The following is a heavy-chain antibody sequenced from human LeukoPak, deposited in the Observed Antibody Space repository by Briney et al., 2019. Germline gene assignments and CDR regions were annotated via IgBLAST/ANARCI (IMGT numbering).Heavy chain of an antibody. V-gene: IGHV3-23*01. D-gene: IGHD3-10*01. CDR1: GFTFSDYY. CDR2: ISGSGGST. CDR3: AKGKYGSGSYPQKYYYYYYMDV. Sequence: GGSLRLSCAASGFTFSDYYMSWVRQAPGKGLEWVSAISGSGGSTYYADSVKGRFTISRDNSKNTLYLQMNSLRAEDTAVYYCAKGKYGSGSYPQKYYYYYYMDVWGKGTTVTVSS. J-gene: IGHJ6*03.